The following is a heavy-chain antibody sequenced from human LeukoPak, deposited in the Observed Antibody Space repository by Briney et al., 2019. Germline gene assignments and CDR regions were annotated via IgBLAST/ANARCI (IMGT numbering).Heavy chain of an antibody. CDR3: ARVRGIAAAGSYDP. D-gene: IGHD6-13*01. CDR1: GGSISSYY. CDR2: IYYSGST. V-gene: IGHV4-39*07. Sequence: SETLSLTCTVSGGSISSYYWSWIRQPPGKGLEWIGSIYYSGSTYYNPSLKSRVTISVDTSKNQFSLKLSSVTAADTAVYYCARVRGIAAAGSYDPWGQGTLVTVSS. J-gene: IGHJ5*02.